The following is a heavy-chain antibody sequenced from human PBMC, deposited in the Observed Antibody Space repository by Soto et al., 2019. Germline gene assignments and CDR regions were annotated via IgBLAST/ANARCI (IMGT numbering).Heavy chain of an antibody. CDR2: IWYDGSNK. J-gene: IGHJ4*02. Sequence: GGSLRLSCAASGFTFSSYGMHWVRQAPGKGLEWVAVIWYDGSNKYYADSVKGRFTISRDNSKNTLYLQMNSLKTEDTAVYYCTTVTVPIGYYDSSGYLDYWGQGTLVTVSS. CDR1: GFTFSSYG. V-gene: IGHV3-33*01. CDR3: TTVTVPIGYYDSSGYLDY. D-gene: IGHD3-22*01.